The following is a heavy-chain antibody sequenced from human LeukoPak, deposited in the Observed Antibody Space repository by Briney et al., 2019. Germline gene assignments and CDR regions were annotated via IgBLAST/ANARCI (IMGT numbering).Heavy chain of an antibody. V-gene: IGHV4-39*01. Sequence: SETLSLTCTVSGGSISGSSYYWGWIRQPPGKGLEWIGSIYYSGSTYYNPSLKSRVTISVDTSKNQFSLKLSSVTAADTAVYYCARHYYQWLVLFFDYWGQGTLVTVSS. CDR1: GGSISGSSYY. CDR3: ARHYYQWLVLFFDY. D-gene: IGHD6-19*01. CDR2: IYYSGST. J-gene: IGHJ4*02.